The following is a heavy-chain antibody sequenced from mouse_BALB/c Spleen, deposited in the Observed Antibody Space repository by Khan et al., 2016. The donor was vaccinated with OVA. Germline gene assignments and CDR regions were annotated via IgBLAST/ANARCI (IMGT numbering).Heavy chain of an antibody. CDR1: GFTLTDYY. Sequence: EVELVESGGGLVQPGGSLRLSCATSGFTLTDYYMSWVRQPPGKALEWVGFIRNKANGYTTEYSASVKGRFTISRDNSQSIFYLQLNTLSAEDSATYYCARGGRGYAMDYWGQGTSVTVSS. J-gene: IGHJ4*01. CDR2: IRNKANGYTT. CDR3: ARGGRGYAMDY. D-gene: IGHD1-1*01. V-gene: IGHV7-3*02.